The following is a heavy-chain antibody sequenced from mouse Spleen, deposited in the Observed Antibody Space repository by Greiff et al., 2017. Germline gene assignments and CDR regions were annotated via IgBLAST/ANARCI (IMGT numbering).Heavy chain of an antibody. Sequence: VQLQQSGAELVKPGASVKISCKASGYAFSSYWMNWVKQRPGKGLEWIGQIYPGDGDTNYNGKFKGKATLTADKSSSTAYMQLSSLTSEDSAVYFCARGYGSSYDYYAMDYWGQGTSVTVSS. CDR3: ARGYGSSYDYYAMDY. J-gene: IGHJ4*01. CDR2: IYPGDGDT. CDR1: GYAFSSYW. V-gene: IGHV1-80*01. D-gene: IGHD1-1*01.